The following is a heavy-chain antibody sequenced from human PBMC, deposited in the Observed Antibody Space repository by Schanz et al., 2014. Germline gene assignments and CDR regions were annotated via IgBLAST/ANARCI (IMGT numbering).Heavy chain of an antibody. CDR3: ARDADYNPTSDFWYDAYDF. CDR1: GFTFSAYW. CDR2: IEGDGTRT. J-gene: IGHJ3*01. D-gene: IGHD1-1*01. Sequence: EVQLVEYGGGLVQPGESLRLSCAASGFTFSAYWMAWVRQAPGKGLEWVANIEGDGTRTYYVDSVKGRFTVSRDNAENSLYLHMRSLRVDDTAVYYCARDADYNPTSDFWYDAYDFWGQGTVVTVSS. V-gene: IGHV3-7*01.